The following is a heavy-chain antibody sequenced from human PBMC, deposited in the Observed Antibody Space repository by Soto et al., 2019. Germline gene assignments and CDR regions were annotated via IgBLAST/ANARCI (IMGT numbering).Heavy chain of an antibody. CDR2: ISGSGGST. CDR1: GFTFSSYA. Sequence: EVQLLESGGGLVQPGGSLRLSCAASGFTFSSYAMSWVRQAPRKGLEWVSAISGSGGSTEYADSVKGRFTISRDNSKNALYLQMNSLRAEGTAVYYCAKARATTVNWYFDLWGRGTLVTVSS. J-gene: IGHJ2*01. CDR3: AKARATTVNWYFDL. V-gene: IGHV3-23*01. D-gene: IGHD4-4*01.